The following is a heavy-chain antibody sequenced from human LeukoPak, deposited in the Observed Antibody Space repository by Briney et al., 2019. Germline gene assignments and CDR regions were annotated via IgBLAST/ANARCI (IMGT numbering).Heavy chain of an antibody. CDR1: GFTFSSYW. CDR2: RKQDGSEK. CDR3: ARSTLRFLEWDESYYYMDV. D-gene: IGHD3-3*01. V-gene: IGHV3-7*01. J-gene: IGHJ6*03. Sequence: GGSLRLSCAASGFTFSSYWMSRVRQAPGKGLEWVANRKQDGSEKYYVDSVNGRFTISRDNAKNSLYLQMNSLRAEDTAVYYCARSTLRFLEWDESYYYMDVWGKGTTVTVSS.